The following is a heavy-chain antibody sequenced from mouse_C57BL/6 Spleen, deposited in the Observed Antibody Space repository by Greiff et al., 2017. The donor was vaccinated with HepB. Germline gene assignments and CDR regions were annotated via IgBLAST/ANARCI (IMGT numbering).Heavy chain of an antibody. CDR2: IDPETGGT. J-gene: IGHJ1*03. CDR3: TRRAQYYGSSYWYFDV. Sequence: VQLQQSGAELVRPGASVTLSCKASGYTFTDYEMHWVKQTPVHGLEWIGAIDPETGGTAYNQKFKGKAILTADKSSSTAYMELRSLTSEYSAVYYCTRRAQYYGSSYWYFDVWGTGTTVTVSS. D-gene: IGHD1-1*01. CDR1: GYTFTDYE. V-gene: IGHV1-15*01.